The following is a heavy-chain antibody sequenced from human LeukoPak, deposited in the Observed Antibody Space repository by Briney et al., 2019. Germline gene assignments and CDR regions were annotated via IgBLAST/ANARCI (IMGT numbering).Heavy chain of an antibody. CDR3: ARVTRITMVRGVIMPDMDV. D-gene: IGHD3-10*01. CDR1: GFTFSTYW. J-gene: IGHJ6*03. V-gene: IGHV3-7*01. CDR2: IKQDGSEQ. Sequence: AGGSLRLSCAASGFTFSTYWMSWVRQAPGKGLEWVANIKQDGSEQYYVDSVKGRFTISRDNAKNSLYLQMNSLRAEDTAVYYCARVTRITMVRGVIMPDMDVWGKGTTVTVSS.